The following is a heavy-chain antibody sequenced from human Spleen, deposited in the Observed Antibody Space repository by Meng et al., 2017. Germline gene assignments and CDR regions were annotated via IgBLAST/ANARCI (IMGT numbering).Heavy chain of an antibody. CDR1: GYTFTSYY. Sequence: ASVKVSCKASGYTFTSYYMHWVRQAPGQGLEWMGVINPSGGSTSYAQKFQGRVTMTRDTSTSTVYMELSSLRSEDTAVYYCARDGLDYPFDYWGQGTLVTVSS. CDR2: INPSGGST. V-gene: IGHV1-46*01. CDR3: ARDGLDYPFDY. J-gene: IGHJ4*02. D-gene: IGHD4-11*01.